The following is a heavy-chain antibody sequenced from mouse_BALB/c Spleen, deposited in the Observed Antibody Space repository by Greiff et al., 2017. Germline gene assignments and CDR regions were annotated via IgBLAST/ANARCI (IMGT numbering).Heavy chain of an antibody. D-gene: IGHD1-1*01. CDR1: GFTFSSYG. Sequence: EVHLVESGGDLVKPGGSLKLSCAASGFTFSSYGMSWVRQTPDKRLEWVATISSGGSYTYYPDSVKGRFTISRDNAKNTLYLQMSSLKSEDTAMYYCARSYGSSLYYFDYWGQGTTLTVSS. CDR3: ARSYGSSLYYFDY. V-gene: IGHV5-6*01. J-gene: IGHJ2*01. CDR2: ISSGGSYT.